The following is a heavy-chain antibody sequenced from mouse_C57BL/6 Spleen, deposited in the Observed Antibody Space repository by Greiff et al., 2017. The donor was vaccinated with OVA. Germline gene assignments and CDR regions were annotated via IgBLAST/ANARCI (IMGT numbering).Heavy chain of an antibody. V-gene: IGHV7-3*01. Sequence: EVKVVESGGGLVKPGGSLSLSCAASGFSFTDYYISLVRQPPGKALEWVGFIRNKDNGYTTEYNASVKGRFTISRDNSQSILYLQMNALRAEDSATYDCARYREGFAYWGQGTLVTVSA. CDR2: IRNKDNGYTT. CDR1: GFSFTDYY. J-gene: IGHJ3*01. CDR3: ARYREGFAY.